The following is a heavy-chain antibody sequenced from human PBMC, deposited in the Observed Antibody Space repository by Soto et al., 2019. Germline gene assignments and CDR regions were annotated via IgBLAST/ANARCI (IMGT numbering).Heavy chain of an antibody. V-gene: IGHV1-18*01. D-gene: IGHD6-6*01. CDR3: ANGEAAVAAHVR. CDR2: INAYNGNT. CDR1: GYTFTSFG. Sequence: ASLKVSCKASGYTFTSFGVNWVRQAPGQGLEWMGWINAYNGNTNYAQKFQGRVTMTADTSTSTAFMEVRSLRSDDTAIYYCANGEAAVAAHVRWGKGTLVPVST. J-gene: IGHJ4*02.